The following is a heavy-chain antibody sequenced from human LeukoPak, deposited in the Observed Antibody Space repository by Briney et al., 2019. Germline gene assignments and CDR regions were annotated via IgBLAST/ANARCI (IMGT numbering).Heavy chain of an antibody. CDR2: IKQDGTDK. V-gene: IGHV3-7*02. D-gene: IGHD1-7*01. J-gene: IGHJ4*02. CDR1: GFTFSNYW. CDR3: ATGGNYHAY. Sequence: GGSLRLSCAASGFTFSNYWMTWVRQAPGKGLEWVASIKQDGTDKYYVDSVKGRFTISRDNAENSLYLQVNNLSAEDTAVYYCATGGNYHAYWGQGTLVTVSS.